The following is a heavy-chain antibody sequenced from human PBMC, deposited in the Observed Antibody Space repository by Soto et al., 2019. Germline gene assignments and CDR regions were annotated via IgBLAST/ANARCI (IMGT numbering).Heavy chain of an antibody. V-gene: IGHV3-23*01. J-gene: IGHJ4*02. CDR3: AKSDYGSYMSYY. Sequence: GRPLRISRAASGFTFSSYAMSWVRQAPWKGLEWFSTGSGSGVRTYYADSVKGRFTISRDNSKDTLYLQMNSLRAEDTAIYYCAKSDYGSYMSYYLGQGTVVTVSS. D-gene: IGHD1-26*01. CDR1: GFTFSSYA. CDR2: GSGSGVRT.